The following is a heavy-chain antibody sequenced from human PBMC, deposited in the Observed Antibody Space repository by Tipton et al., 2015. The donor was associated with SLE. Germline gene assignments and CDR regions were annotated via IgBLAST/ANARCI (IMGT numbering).Heavy chain of an antibody. J-gene: IGHJ1*01. D-gene: IGHD6-13*01. V-gene: IGHV4-38-2*02. Sequence: TLSLTCAVSGFSISSGYYWGWIRQSPEKGLEWIGSISHSGNIYFNPSLKSRATMSIDTSRNEVSLRLNSVTAADTAVYYCARDRPYDNSLYENFQYWGQGALVTVSS. CDR1: GFSISSGYY. CDR2: ISHSGNI. CDR3: ARDRPYDNSLYENFQY.